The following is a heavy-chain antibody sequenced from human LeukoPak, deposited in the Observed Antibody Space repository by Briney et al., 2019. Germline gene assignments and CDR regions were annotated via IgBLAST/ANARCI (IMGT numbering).Heavy chain of an antibody. V-gene: IGHV3-74*01. Sequence: GGSLRLSCAASGFTFSSYWMHWVRQAPGEGLVWVSRINSDGSSTSYADSVKGRFTISRDNAKNTLYLQMNSLRAEDTAVYYCARSTTPSGYYYGMDVWGQGTTVTVSS. CDR1: GFTFSSYW. CDR2: INSDGSST. CDR3: ARSTTPSGYYYGMDV. D-gene: IGHD1-26*01. J-gene: IGHJ6*02.